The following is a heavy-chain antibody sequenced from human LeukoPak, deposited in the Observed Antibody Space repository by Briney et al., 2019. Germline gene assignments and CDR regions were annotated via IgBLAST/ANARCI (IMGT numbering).Heavy chain of an antibody. V-gene: IGHV1-2*02. Sequence: WASVKVSCKASGYTFTDYYIHWVRLAPGQGLEWMGWINPNSGATNYAQKFQGRVTVTRDTSIRTVYMELTRLTSDDTAVYYCATGPNIYGSGRSYYDPWGQGTLVTVSS. J-gene: IGHJ5*02. CDR3: ATGPNIYGSGRSYYDP. CDR2: INPNSGAT. CDR1: GYTFTDYY. D-gene: IGHD3-10*01.